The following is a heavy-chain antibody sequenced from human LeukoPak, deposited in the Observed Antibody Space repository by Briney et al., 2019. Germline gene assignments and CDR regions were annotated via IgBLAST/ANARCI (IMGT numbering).Heavy chain of an antibody. CDR1: GFTFSTYP. CDR2: ISYDGNNK. CDR3: ARAWPI. Sequence: PGRSLRLSCAASGFTFSTYPMHWVRQAPGRGLEWVAVISYDGNNKYYADSVRGRFTISRDNAKNSLYLQTNSLRAEDTAVYYCARAWPIWGQGTLVTVSS. V-gene: IGHV3-30-3*01. J-gene: IGHJ4*02.